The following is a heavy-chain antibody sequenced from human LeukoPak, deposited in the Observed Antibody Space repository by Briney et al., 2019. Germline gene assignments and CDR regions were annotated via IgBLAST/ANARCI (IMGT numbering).Heavy chain of an antibody. CDR1: GGSINSYY. J-gene: IGHJ5*02. CDR2: IHYTGST. V-gene: IGHV4-59*01. D-gene: IGHD3-10*01. Sequence: SETLSLTCTVSGGSINSYYWSWIRQPPGKGLECIGYIHYTGSTNYNPSLKSRVTISVDTSKSQFSLKLSSVTAADTAIYYCARGGYYGSGNDFRFDPWGQGTLVTISS. CDR3: ARGGYYGSGNDFRFDP.